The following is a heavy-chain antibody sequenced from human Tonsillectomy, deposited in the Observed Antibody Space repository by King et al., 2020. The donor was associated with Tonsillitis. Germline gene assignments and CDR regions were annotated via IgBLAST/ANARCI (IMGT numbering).Heavy chain of an antibody. CDR1: GFTFSSYR. V-gene: IGHV3-7*04. J-gene: IGHJ4*02. D-gene: IGHD1-14*01. CDR3: ARARTQGGYDY. CDR2: INQDGSEK. Sequence: VQLVESGGDLVQPGGSLRLSCAASGFTFSSYRMSWVRQAPGKWLEWVANINQDGSEKYYVDSVKGRFTISRDNAKNSLYMQMNSPRAEDTAVYYCARARTQGGYDYWGQGTPVTVSS.